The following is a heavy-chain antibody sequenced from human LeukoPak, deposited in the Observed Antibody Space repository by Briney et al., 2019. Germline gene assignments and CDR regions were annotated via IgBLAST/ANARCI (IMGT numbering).Heavy chain of an antibody. V-gene: IGHV3-23*01. D-gene: IGHD3-10*01. J-gene: IGHJ3*02. CDR1: GFTFSSYA. Sequence: GALRLSCAASGFTFSSYAMSWVRQAPGKGLEWVSAISGSGGSTYHADSVKGRFTISRDNSKNTLYLQMNSLRAEDTAVYYCAKGGVGAFDIWGQGTMVTVSS. CDR3: AKGGVGAFDI. CDR2: ISGSGGST.